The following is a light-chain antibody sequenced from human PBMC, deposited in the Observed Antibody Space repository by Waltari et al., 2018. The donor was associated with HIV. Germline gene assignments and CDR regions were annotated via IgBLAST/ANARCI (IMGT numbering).Light chain of an antibody. CDR1: SSDVGGYNY. J-gene: IGLJ2*01. Sequence: QSALTQPASVSGSPGQSITISCTGTSSDVGGYNYVSWYQQHPGKAPKLMIYEVSHRPSGFSNRFSGSKSGNTASLTISGLQAEDEADYYCSSYTSSSTLEGVVFGGGTKLTVL. CDR2: EVS. V-gene: IGLV2-14*01. CDR3: SSYTSSSTLEGVV.